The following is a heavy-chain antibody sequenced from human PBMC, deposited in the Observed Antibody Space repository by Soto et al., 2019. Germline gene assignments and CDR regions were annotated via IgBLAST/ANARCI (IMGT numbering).Heavy chain of an antibody. V-gene: IGHV2-70*01. J-gene: IGHJ6*02. Sequence: SGPTLVNPTQTLTLTCTFSGFSLSTSGMCVNWIRQPPGKALEWLALIDWDDDKYYSTSLKTRLTISKDTSKNQVVLTMTNMDPVDTATYYCSRITGTAYYNALDVWGQGTTVTGSS. D-gene: IGHD1-1*01. CDR3: SRITGTAYYNALDV. CDR2: IDWDDDK. CDR1: GFSLSTSGMC.